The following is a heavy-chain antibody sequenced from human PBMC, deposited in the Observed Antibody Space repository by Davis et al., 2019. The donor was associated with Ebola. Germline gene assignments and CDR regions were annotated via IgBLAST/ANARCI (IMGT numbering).Heavy chain of an antibody. CDR1: GGSINSGNYY. J-gene: IGHJ4*02. Sequence: SETLSLTCIVSGGSINSGNYYWSWIRQHPGTGLEWIGYVFYSGSTHYNPSLKGRLTISVDTSKNQFSLKLTSVTAADTAIYYCARMPSLYGVGLDYWGQGTLVAVSS. CDR3: ARMPSLYGVGLDY. CDR2: VFYSGST. V-gene: IGHV4-31*03. D-gene: IGHD3-16*02.